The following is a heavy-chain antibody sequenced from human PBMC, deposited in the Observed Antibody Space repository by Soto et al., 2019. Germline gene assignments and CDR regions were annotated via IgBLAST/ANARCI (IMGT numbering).Heavy chain of an antibody. V-gene: IGHV3-33*06. D-gene: IGHD6-19*01. Sequence: GGSLRLSCAAAGCTFSSYGMHWVRQAPGKGLEWVAVIWYDGSNKYYADSVKGRFTISRDNSKNTLYLQMNSLRAEDTAVFYCAKEGAHNSSGGPYSAFRGKGTLVPVSS. CDR1: GCTFSSYG. J-gene: IGHJ4*02. CDR2: IWYDGSNK. CDR3: AKEGAHNSSGGPYSAF.